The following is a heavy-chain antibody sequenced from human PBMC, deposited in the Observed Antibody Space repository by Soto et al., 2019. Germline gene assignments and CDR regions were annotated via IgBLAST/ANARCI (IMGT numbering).Heavy chain of an antibody. J-gene: IGHJ4*02. CDR3: ARAYYDSSGGFDY. Sequence: SETLSLTCTVSGGSISSGDYYWSWIRQPPGKGLEWIGYIYYSGSTYYNPSLKSRVTISVDTSKNQFSLKLSSVTAADTAVYYCARAYYDSSGGFDYWGQGTLVTVSS. D-gene: IGHD3-22*01. CDR1: GGSISSGDYY. V-gene: IGHV4-30-4*01. CDR2: IYYSGST.